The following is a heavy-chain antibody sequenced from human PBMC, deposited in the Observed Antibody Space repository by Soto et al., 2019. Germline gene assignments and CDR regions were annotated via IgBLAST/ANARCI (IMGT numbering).Heavy chain of an antibody. D-gene: IGHD3-22*01. Sequence: GGSVKVSCNTSGYTFSAYYMYSVRHAPGQGLEWMGWINPKSGGTLYAQKFQGSFTMTRDTSISTAYMEFSRLRSDDTAVYYCERGGTFAYDTSGYSVYWGQETMLTVPS. V-gene: IGHV1-2*02. CDR1: GYTFSAYY. CDR2: INPKSGGT. CDR3: ERGGTFAYDTSGYSVY. J-gene: IGHJ4*02.